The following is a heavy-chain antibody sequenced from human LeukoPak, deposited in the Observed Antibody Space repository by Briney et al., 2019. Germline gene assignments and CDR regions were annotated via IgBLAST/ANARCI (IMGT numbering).Heavy chain of an antibody. CDR3: ARMDYLTYYYDSSGYYFDY. J-gene: IGHJ4*02. CDR2: INPNSGGT. V-gene: IGHV1-2*02. Sequence: GASVKVSCKASGYTFTGYYMHWVRQAPGQGLEWMGWINPNSGGTNYAQKFQGRVTMTRDTSISTAYMELSRLRSDDTAVYYCARMDYLTYYYDSSGYYFDYWGQGTLVTVSS. CDR1: GYTFTGYY. D-gene: IGHD3-22*01.